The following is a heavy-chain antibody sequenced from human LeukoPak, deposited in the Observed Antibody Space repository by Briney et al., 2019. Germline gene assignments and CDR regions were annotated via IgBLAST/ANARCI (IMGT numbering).Heavy chain of an antibody. CDR2: IYYSGST. CDR1: GGSISSYY. CDR3: ARQRYDSSGYYSLVLFDY. J-gene: IGHJ4*02. Sequence: TPSETLSLTCTVSGGSISSYYWSWIRQPPGKGLEWIGYIYYSGSTNYNPSLKSRVTISVDTSKNQFSLKLSSVTAADTAVYYCARQRYDSSGYYSLVLFDYRGQGTLVTVSS. V-gene: IGHV4-59*08. D-gene: IGHD3-22*01.